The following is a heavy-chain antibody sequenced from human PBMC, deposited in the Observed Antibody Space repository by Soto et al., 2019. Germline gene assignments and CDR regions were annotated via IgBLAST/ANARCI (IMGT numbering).Heavy chain of an antibody. CDR1: GYTFTSYG. Sequence: AAVNVSCKASGYTFTSYGISWVRQAPGQGLEWMGWISAYNGNTNYAQKLQGRVTMTTGTSTSTAYMELRSLRSDDTAVYYCAGSKRLGYCSGGSCKNWFDPWG. CDR2: ISAYNGNT. CDR3: AGSKRLGYCSGGSCKNWFDP. V-gene: IGHV1-18*01. J-gene: IGHJ5*02. D-gene: IGHD2-15*01.